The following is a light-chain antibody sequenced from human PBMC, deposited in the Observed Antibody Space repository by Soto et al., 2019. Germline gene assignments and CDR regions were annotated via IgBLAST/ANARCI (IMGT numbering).Light chain of an antibody. CDR3: QQSYSAPYT. J-gene: IGKJ2*01. CDR1: QSISIY. CDR2: GAS. Sequence: DIQLTQSPSSLSASVGDRVTITCRASQSISIYLNWYHQKPGKAPNLLIYGASTLKGGVPPRFSGSKSGTDFTLTISSLQPEDFATYYCQQSYSAPYTFGQRTKLEI. V-gene: IGKV1-39*01.